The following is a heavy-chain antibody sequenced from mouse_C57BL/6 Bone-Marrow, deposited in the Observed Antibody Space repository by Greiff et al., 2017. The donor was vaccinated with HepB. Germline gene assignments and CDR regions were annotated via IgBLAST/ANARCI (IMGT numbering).Heavy chain of an antibody. J-gene: IGHJ4*01. V-gene: IGHV1-26*01. D-gene: IGHD1-1*01. Sequence: EVQLQQSGPELVKPGASVKISCKASGYTFTDYYMNWVKQSHGKSLEWIGDINPNNGGTSYNQKFKGKATLTVDKSSSTAYMELRSLTSEDSAVYYCARRDYYGSSPCYAMDYWGQGTSVTVSS. CDR1: GYTFTDYY. CDR2: INPNNGGT. CDR3: ARRDYYGSSPCYAMDY.